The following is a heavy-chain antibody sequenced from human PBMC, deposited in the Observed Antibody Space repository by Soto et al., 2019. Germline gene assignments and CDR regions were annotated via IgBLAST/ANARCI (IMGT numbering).Heavy chain of an antibody. Sequence: SETLSLTCTVSRASISGFYWSWIRKSTGKGLEWIGRIYATGTTDYNPSLKSRVMMSVDTSKKQFSLKLRSLTAADTAVYYRVRDGTKTLRDWFDPWGQGISVTVSS. J-gene: IGHJ5*02. CDR1: RASISGFY. CDR2: IYATGTT. V-gene: IGHV4-4*07. D-gene: IGHD1-1*01. CDR3: VRDGTKTLRDWFDP.